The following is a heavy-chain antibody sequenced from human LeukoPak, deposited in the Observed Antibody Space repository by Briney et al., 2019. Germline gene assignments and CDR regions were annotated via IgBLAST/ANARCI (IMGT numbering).Heavy chain of an antibody. D-gene: IGHD6-19*01. CDR1: GFTFSTYA. CDR3: ARDQQYSSGCLDY. CDR2: ISYDGSNK. J-gene: IGHJ4*02. Sequence: PGRSLRLSCAASGFTFSTYAIHWVRQAPGKGLEWVAVISYDGSNKYYADSVKGRFTISRDNSENTLYLQMNSLRAEDTAVYYCARDQQYSSGCLDYWGQGTLVTVSS. V-gene: IGHV3-30-3*01.